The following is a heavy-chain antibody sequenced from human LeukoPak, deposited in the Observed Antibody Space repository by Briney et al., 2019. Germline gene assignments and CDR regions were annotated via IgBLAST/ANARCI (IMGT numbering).Heavy chain of an antibody. V-gene: IGHV4-39*07. CDR1: GGSISSSSYY. CDR2: IYYSGST. J-gene: IGHJ4*02. Sequence: SETLSLTCTVSGGSISSSSYYWGWIRQPPGKGLEWIGSIYYSGSTYYNPSLKSRVTISVDTSKNQFSLKLSSVTAADTAVYYCATISSRSYFDYWGQGTLVTVSS. CDR3: ATISSRSYFDY. D-gene: IGHD1-14*01.